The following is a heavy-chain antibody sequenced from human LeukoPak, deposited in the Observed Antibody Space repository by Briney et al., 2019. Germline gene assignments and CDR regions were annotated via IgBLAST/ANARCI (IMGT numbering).Heavy chain of an antibody. CDR1: GFTVSSNY. V-gene: IGHV3-66*02. J-gene: IGHJ3*02. CDR2: IYSGGST. D-gene: IGHD4-17*01. Sequence: GGSLRLSCAASGFTVSSNYMSWVRQAPGKGLEWVSVIYSGGSTYYADSVKGRFTISRDNSKNTLYLQMNSLRAEDTAVYYCTRLRAWGAFDIWGQGTMVTVSS. CDR3: TRLRAWGAFDI.